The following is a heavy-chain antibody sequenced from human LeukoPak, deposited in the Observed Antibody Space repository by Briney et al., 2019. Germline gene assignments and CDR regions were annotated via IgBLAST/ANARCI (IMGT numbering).Heavy chain of an antibody. CDR1: GYTFTGYY. CDR3: ARALATVTTWGLDY. CDR2: INPNSGGT. Sequence: ASVKVSCKASGYTFTGYYMHWVRQAPGQGLEWMGRINPNSGGTNYAQKFQGRVTMTRDTSISTAYMELSRLRSDDTGVYYCARALATVTTWGLDYWGQGTLVTVSS. D-gene: IGHD4-17*01. J-gene: IGHJ4*02. V-gene: IGHV1-2*05.